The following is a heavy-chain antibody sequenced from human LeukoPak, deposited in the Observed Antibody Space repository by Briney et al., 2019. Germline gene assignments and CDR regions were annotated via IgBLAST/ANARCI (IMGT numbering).Heavy chain of an antibody. V-gene: IGHV4-59*08. CDR1: GGSISSYS. CDR2: IYYAGNT. J-gene: IGHJ4*02. Sequence: PSETLSLTCTVSGGSISSYSWSWVRQPPGKGLEWIAYIYYAGNTNYNPSLKSRVTISVDTSKNQFSLKLSSVTAADTAVYYCARGEEHFDYWGQGTLVTVSS. D-gene: IGHD1-1*01. CDR3: ARGEEHFDY.